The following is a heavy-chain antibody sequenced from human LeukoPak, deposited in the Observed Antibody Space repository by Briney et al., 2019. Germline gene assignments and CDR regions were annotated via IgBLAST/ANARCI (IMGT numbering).Heavy chain of an antibody. CDR3: ARDTTFYDILTGYYYYYGMDV. Sequence: GGSLRLSCAASGFTFSSSAMSWVRQVPGKGLEWVSAISGSGGSTYYADSVKGRFTISRDNSKNTLYLQMNSLRAEDTAVYYCARDTTFYDILTGYYYYYGMDVWGQGTTVTVSS. D-gene: IGHD3-9*01. J-gene: IGHJ6*02. V-gene: IGHV3-23*01. CDR2: ISGSGGST. CDR1: GFTFSSSA.